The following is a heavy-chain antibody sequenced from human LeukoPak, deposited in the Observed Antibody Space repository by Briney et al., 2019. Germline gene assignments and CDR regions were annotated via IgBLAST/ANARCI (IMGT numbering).Heavy chain of an antibody. V-gene: IGHV3-23*01. CDR1: GFTFSSYA. J-gene: IGHJ6*03. D-gene: IGHD6-13*01. Sequence: PGGSLRLSCVASGFTFSSYAMSWVRQAPGKGLEWVSSISGSGVSTYYADSVKGRFTISRDNSKNTLYLQMNSLRAEDTAVYYCAKCGSSTCRTNMDVWGKGTTVTVSS. CDR2: ISGSGVST. CDR3: AKCGSSTCRTNMDV.